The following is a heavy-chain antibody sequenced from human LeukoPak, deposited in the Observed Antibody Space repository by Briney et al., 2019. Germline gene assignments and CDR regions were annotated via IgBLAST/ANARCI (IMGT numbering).Heavy chain of an antibody. CDR3: ATDQLLYGDSRGY. Sequence: PSETLSLTCTVSGGSIRSSYYYWGWIRQPPGKGLEWIGSIYDSGSTYYNPSLKSRVTISVDTSKNQLSLKLSSVTAADTAVYYCATDQLLYGDSRGYWGQGTLVTVSS. D-gene: IGHD4-17*01. CDR1: GGSIRSSYYY. V-gene: IGHV4-39*01. CDR2: IYDSGST. J-gene: IGHJ4*02.